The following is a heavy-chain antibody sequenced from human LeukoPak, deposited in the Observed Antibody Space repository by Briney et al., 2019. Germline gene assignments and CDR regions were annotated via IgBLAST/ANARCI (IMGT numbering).Heavy chain of an antibody. CDR1: GFTFSSYG. CDR2: IGTAGDT. D-gene: IGHD4-17*01. J-gene: IGHJ3*02. CDR3: ARSDYVNAFDI. Sequence: GGSLRLSCAASGFTFSSYGMHWVRQATGKGLEWVSAIGTAGDTYYPGSVKGRFTISRENAKNCLYLQMNSLRAGDTAVYYCARSDYVNAFDIWGQGTMVTVSS. V-gene: IGHV3-13*01.